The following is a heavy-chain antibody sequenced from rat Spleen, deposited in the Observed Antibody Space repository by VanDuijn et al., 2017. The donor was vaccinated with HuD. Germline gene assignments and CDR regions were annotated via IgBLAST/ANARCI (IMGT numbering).Heavy chain of an antibody. CDR2: IIYDGSRT. Sequence: EVQLVESDGGLVQPGRSLKLSCAASGFTFSDYNMAWVRQAPKKGLEWVATIIYDGSRTYYRDSVEGRFTISRDNAKNTLYRQMDSLRSEDTATYHCASHRHYSVYVMDAWGQGASVTVSS. CDR3: ASHRHYSVYVMDA. D-gene: IGHD1-1*01. V-gene: IGHV5S10*01. CDR1: GFTFSDYN. J-gene: IGHJ4*01.